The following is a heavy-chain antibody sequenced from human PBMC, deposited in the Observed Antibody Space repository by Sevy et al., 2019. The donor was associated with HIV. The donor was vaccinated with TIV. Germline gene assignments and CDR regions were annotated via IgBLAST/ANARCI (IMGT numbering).Heavy chain of an antibody. CDR3: AKDLSTRTYYYYGMDV. D-gene: IGHD2-2*01. Sequence: GGSLRLSCAASGFTFSSYAMSWVRQAPGKGLEWVSAISGSGGSTYYADSVKGRFTISRDNSKKTLYLQMNSLRAEDTAVYYCAKDLSTRTYYYYGMDVWGQGTAVTVSS. J-gene: IGHJ6*02. V-gene: IGHV3-23*01. CDR2: ISGSGGST. CDR1: GFTFSSYA.